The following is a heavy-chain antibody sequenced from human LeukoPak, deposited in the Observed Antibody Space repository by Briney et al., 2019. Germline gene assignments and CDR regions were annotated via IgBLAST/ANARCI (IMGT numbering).Heavy chain of an antibody. Sequence: GSLRLSCAASGFTFSSYDMSWVRQAPGKGLEWVSAISGSGGSTYYPDSVKGRFTISRDNSKNTLYLQVNSLRAEDTAVYYCAKEFGGSFDYWGQGTLVTVSS. V-gene: IGHV3-23*01. CDR3: AKEFGGSFDY. CDR1: GFTFSSYD. CDR2: ISGSGGST. J-gene: IGHJ4*02. D-gene: IGHD3-16*01.